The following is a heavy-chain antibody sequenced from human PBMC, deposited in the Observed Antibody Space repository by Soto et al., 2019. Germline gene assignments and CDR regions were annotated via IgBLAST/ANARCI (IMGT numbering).Heavy chain of an antibody. CDR3: AKVPLTPGWYLDY. CDR2: ISGSGGTA. V-gene: IGHV3-23*01. CDR1: GFTFSTYP. Sequence: EVQVSESGGGLVQPGGSLRLSCVASGFTFSTYPMTWVRQVPGKGLEWVSGISGSGGTAYYADSVKGRFTISRDNSRNMLYLQMDSLRAEDTAVYYCAKVPLTPGWYLDYWGQGTLVTLSS. J-gene: IGHJ4*02. D-gene: IGHD1-20*01.